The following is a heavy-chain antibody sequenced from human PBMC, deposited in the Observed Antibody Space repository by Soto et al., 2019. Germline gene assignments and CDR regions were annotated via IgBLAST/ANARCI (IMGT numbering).Heavy chain of an antibody. D-gene: IGHD3-9*01. V-gene: IGHV4-59*08. CDR1: GGSISSYY. Sequence: SETLSLTCPVSGGSISSYYWSWIRQPPGKGLEWIGYIYYSGSTNYNPSLKSRVTISVDTSKNQFSLKLSSVTAADTAVYYCARQASGYYNGRYFDYWGQGTLVTVSS. J-gene: IGHJ4*02. CDR2: IYYSGST. CDR3: ARQASGYYNGRYFDY.